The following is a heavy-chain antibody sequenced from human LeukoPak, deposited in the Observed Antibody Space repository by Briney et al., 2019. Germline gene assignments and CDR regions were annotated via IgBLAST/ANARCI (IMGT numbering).Heavy chain of an antibody. Sequence: ASVKVSCKASGYTFTSYGISWVRQAPGQGLEWMGWISAHNGNTNYAQKLQGRVTMTTDTSTSTAYMELRSLRSDDTAVHYCARVAHYYDSSGYAHVAFDIWGQGTMVTVSS. CDR3: ARVAHYYDSSGYAHVAFDI. V-gene: IGHV1-18*01. J-gene: IGHJ3*02. CDR1: GYTFTSYG. CDR2: ISAHNGNT. D-gene: IGHD3-22*01.